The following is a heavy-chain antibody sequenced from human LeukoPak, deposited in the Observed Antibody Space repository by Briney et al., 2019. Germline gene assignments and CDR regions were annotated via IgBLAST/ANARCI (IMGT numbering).Heavy chain of an antibody. D-gene: IGHD1-26*01. CDR3: ARERSGSYPPYYFDY. V-gene: IGHV4-59*01. Sequence: SETLSLTCTVSGGSISSYYWGWIRQPPGKGLEWIGYIYYSGSTNYNPSLKSRVTISVGTSKNQFSLKLSSVTAADTAVYYCARERSGSYPPYYFDYWGQGALVTVSS. CDR1: GGSISSYY. CDR2: IYYSGST. J-gene: IGHJ4*02.